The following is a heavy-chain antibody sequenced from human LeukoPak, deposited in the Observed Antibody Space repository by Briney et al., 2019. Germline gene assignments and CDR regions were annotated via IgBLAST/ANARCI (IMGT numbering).Heavy chain of an antibody. CDR3: ARERQDTIVHTGAFDI. D-gene: IGHD3-10*01. CDR1: GFTFSPYI. V-gene: IGHV3-30-3*01. CDR2: IASDGSQI. Sequence: PGGSLRLSCAAPGFTFSPYIMHWVRQAPGKGLEWVAVIASDGSQIFYVESVKGRFTISRDNSKNTLYLQMNSLRAEDTAVYFCARERQDTIVHTGAFDIWGQGTMVTVSS. J-gene: IGHJ3*02.